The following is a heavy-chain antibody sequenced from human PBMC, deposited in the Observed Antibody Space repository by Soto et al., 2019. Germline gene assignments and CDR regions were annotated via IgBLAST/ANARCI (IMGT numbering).Heavy chain of an antibody. CDR1: GFTLSESF. D-gene: IGHD1-26*01. J-gene: IGHJ4*02. CDR3: VREAWSNPDY. CDR2: ITPSGSYT. V-gene: IGHV3-11*05. Sequence: QVQLVESGGGLVKPGGSLRLSCAASGFTLSESFMSWIRLAPGRGLEGVSYITPSGSYTRYADSVKGRFTTSSDDARNSLYLQLKSLRAEDTALYYCVREAWSNPDYWGQGTLVTVYS.